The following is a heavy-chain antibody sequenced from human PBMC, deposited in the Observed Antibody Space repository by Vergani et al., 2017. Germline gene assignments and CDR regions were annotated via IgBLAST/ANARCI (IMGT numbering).Heavy chain of an antibody. CDR3: ARDLRTCGYMDV. D-gene: IGHD2-8*02. CDR1: GGSISSGGYY. V-gene: IGHV4-31*03. Sequence: QVQLQESGPGLVKPSQTLSLTCTVSGGSISSGGYYWSWVRQHPGKGLEWVGYIYYSGSTYYNPSLNSRVTISVDTSKNQFSLKLSSVTAADTAVYYCARDLRTCGYMDVWGKGTTVTVSS. J-gene: IGHJ6*03. CDR2: IYYSGST.